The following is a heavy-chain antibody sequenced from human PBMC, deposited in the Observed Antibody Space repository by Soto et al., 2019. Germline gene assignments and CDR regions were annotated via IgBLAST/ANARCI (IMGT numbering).Heavy chain of an antibody. J-gene: IGHJ6*02. CDR2: ISGSGGST. V-gene: IGHV3-23*01. CDR3: AKDVRTMVRGVNNYYYYYGMDV. Sequence: GGSLRLSCAASGFTFSSYAMSWVRQAPGKGLEWVSAISGSGGSTYYADSVKGRFTISRDNSKNTLYLQMNSLRAEDTAVYYCAKDVRTMVRGVNNYYYYYGMDVWGQGTTVTVSS. D-gene: IGHD3-10*01. CDR1: GFTFSSYA.